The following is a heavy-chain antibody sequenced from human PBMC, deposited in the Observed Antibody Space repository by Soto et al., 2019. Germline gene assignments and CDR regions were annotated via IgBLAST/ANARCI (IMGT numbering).Heavy chain of an antibody. CDR2: IYPGDSDT. CDR1: GYSFTSYW. CDR3: ARQLVVVAATPDYYYYGMDV. Sequence: GESLKISCKGSGYSFTSYWIGWVRQMPGKGLEWMGIIYPGDSDTRYSPSFQGQVTIPADKSISTAYLQWSSLKASDTAMYYCARQLVVVAATPDYYYYGMDVWGQGTTVTVSS. D-gene: IGHD2-15*01. V-gene: IGHV5-51*01. J-gene: IGHJ6*02.